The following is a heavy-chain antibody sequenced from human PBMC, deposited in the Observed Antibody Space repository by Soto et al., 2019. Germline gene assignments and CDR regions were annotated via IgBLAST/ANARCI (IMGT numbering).Heavy chain of an antibody. CDR1: GFTFSSYA. CDR2: ISGSGGST. V-gene: IGHV3-23*01. J-gene: IGHJ2*01. Sequence: GGSLRLSCAASGFTFSSYAMSWVRQAPGKGLEWVSAISGSGGSTYYADSVKGRFTISRDNSKNTLYLQMNSLSAEDAAVYFCAKGPQLGFQYFDLWGRGTLVTVSS. CDR3: AKGPQLGFQYFDL. D-gene: IGHD2-2*01.